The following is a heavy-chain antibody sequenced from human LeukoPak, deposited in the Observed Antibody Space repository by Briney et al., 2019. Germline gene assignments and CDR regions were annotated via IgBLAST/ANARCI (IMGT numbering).Heavy chain of an antibody. CDR1: GGSISSYY. V-gene: IGHV4-59*01. Sequence: PSETLSLTCTVSGGSISSYYWSWIRQPPGKGLEWIGYIYYSGSTNYNPSLKSRVTISVDTSKNQFSLKLSSVTAADTAVYYCARDRWILDYWGQRTLVTVSS. J-gene: IGHJ4*02. CDR3: ARDRWILDY. CDR2: IYYSGST. D-gene: IGHD5-12*01.